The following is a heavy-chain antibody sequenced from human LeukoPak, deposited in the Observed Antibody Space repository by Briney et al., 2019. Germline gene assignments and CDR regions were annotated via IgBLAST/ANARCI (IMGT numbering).Heavy chain of an antibody. CDR1: GYSISSSNW. V-gene: IGHV4-28*03. D-gene: IGHD1-26*01. CDR2: IYYSGST. Sequence: SETLSLTCAVSGYSISSSNWWGWIRQPPGKGLEWIGYIYYSGSTYYNPSLMSRVTMSVDTSKNQFSLKLSSVTAVDTAVYYCARVLSYRPYDAFDIWGQGTIVTVSS. J-gene: IGHJ3*02. CDR3: ARVLSYRPYDAFDI.